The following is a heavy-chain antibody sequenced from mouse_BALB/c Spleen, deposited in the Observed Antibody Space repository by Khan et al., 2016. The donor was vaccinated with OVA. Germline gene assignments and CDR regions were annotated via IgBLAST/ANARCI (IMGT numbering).Heavy chain of an antibody. CDR2: ISTGGRKT. CDR1: GLTFSSYA. J-gene: IGHJ2*01. Sequence: EVELVESGGGLVKPGGSLKLSCAASGLTFSSYAMSWVRQTPEKRLEWVATISTGGRKTYYADSVKGRFTISRDNAKNTVSLQMSSLTSEDTALYCCAGSITPVVAFYYWGQGTPLTVSS. D-gene: IGHD1-1*01. CDR3: AGSITPVVAFYY. V-gene: IGHV5-9-1*01.